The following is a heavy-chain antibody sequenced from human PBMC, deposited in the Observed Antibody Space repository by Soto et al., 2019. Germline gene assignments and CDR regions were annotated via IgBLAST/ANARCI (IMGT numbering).Heavy chain of an antibody. CDR3: ARADRKAVAGHDAFDI. V-gene: IGHV1-3*01. D-gene: IGHD6-19*01. CDR1: GYTFTSYA. J-gene: IGHJ3*02. Sequence: ASVKVSCKASGYTFTSYAMHWVRQAPGQRLEWMGWINAGNGNTKYSQKFQGRVTITRDTSASTAYMELSSLRSDDTAVYYCARADRKAVAGHDAFDIWGQGTMVTVS. CDR2: INAGNGNT.